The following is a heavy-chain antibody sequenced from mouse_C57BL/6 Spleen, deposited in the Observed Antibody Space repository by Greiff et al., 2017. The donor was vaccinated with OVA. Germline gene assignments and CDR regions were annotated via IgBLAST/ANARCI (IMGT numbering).Heavy chain of an antibody. J-gene: IGHJ4*01. CDR3: ARNSNFYYYAMDY. Sequence: EVKLVESGGGLVKPGGSLKLSCAASGFTFSDYGMHWVRQAPEKGLEWVAYISSGSSTIYYADTVKGRFTISRDNAKNTLFLQMTSLRSEDTAMYYCARNSNFYYYAMDYWGQGTSVTVSS. D-gene: IGHD2-5*01. CDR1: GFTFSDYG. V-gene: IGHV5-17*01. CDR2: ISSGSSTI.